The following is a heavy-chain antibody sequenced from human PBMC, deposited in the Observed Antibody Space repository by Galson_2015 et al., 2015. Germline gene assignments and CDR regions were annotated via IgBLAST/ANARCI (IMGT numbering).Heavy chain of an antibody. J-gene: IGHJ4*02. CDR2: TYYRSKWYN. D-gene: IGHD1-26*01. Sequence: CAISGDSVSSNSAAWNWIRQSPSRGLEWLGRTYYRSKWYNDYAVSVKSRITINPDTSKNQFSLQLNSVTPEDTAVYYCARDFSWEDSSAYGFDYWGQGTQVTVSS. CDR1: GDSVSSNSAA. CDR3: ARDFSWEDSSAYGFDY. V-gene: IGHV6-1*01.